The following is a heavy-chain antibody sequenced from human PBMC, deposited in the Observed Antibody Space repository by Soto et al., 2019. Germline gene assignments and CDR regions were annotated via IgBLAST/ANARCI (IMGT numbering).Heavy chain of an antibody. D-gene: IGHD2-21*01. J-gene: IGHJ6*02. CDR3: VQSRCGGDCLPFYPSRSYYGLDV. CDR2: TYWDDDK. CDR1: GFSLSTTGVG. V-gene: IGHV2-5*02. Sequence: QITLKESGPTLVKPTQTLTLTCTLSGFSLSTTGVGVGWIRQPPGKALEWLALTYWDDDKRYSPSLRSRLTITKDTSKNQVVLTMTYMDPVDTAPYYCVQSRCGGDCLPFYPSRSYYGLDVWGQGTTVTVSS.